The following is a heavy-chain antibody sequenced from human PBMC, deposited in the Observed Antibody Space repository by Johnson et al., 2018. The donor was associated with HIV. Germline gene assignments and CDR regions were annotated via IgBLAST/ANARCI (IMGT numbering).Heavy chain of an antibody. V-gene: IGHV3-30-3*01. CDR1: GFTFSSYA. CDR3: AKETRDSRSAFDI. J-gene: IGHJ3*02. D-gene: IGHD3-22*01. CDR2: ISYDGSNK. Sequence: QVQLVESGGGVVQPGRSLRLSCAASGFTFSSYAMHWVRQAPGKGLEWVAVISYDGSNKYYADSVKGRFTISRDNSKKTLYLQMSRLRAEDTAVYYCAKETRDSRSAFDIWGQGTMVTVSS.